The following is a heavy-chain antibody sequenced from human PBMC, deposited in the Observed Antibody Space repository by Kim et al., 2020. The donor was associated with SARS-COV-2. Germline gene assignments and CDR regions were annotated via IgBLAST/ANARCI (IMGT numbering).Heavy chain of an antibody. CDR2: INHSGST. J-gene: IGHJ4*02. CDR3: ARLRGKLAVAGTETRPDDY. Sequence: SETLSLTCAVYGGSFSGYYWSWIRQPPGKGLEWIGEINHSGSTNYNPSLKSRVTISVDTSKNQFSLKLSSVTAADTAVYYCARLRGKLAVAGTETRPDDYWGQGTLVTVSS. D-gene: IGHD6-19*01. CDR1: GGSFSGYY. V-gene: IGHV4-34*01.